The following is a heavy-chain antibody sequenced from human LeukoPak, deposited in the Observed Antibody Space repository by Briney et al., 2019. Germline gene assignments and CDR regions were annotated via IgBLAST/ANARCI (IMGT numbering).Heavy chain of an antibody. J-gene: IGHJ4*02. V-gene: IGHV3-7*01. Sequence: GGSLRLSCAASGFTFSSYSMNWVRQAPGKGLEWVANINQNGGEKYYVDSVKGRFTISRDNGKNSLYLQMNSLRAEDTAVYYCARYRHLGYWGQGTLVTVSS. CDR3: ARYRHLGY. CDR1: GFTFSSYS. CDR2: INQNGGEK.